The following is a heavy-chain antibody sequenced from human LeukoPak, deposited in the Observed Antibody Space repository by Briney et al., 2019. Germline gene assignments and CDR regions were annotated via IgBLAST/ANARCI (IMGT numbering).Heavy chain of an antibody. V-gene: IGHV3-23*01. J-gene: IGHJ3*02. D-gene: IGHD4/OR15-4a*01. Sequence: PGGSLRLSCVASEVTISRCLMTWVRQVPGKGLEWVSGINSGGSGTYYAASVKGRFTISRDNSKNTLYLQMNSLRAEDTAVYYCARISLTMRDAFDIWGQGTTVTVST. CDR3: ARISLTMRDAFDI. CDR2: INSGGSGT. CDR1: EVTISRCL.